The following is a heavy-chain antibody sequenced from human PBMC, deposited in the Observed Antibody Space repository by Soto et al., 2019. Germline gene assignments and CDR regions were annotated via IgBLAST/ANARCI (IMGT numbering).Heavy chain of an antibody. CDR2: ISSSSSYI. Sequence: EVQLVESGGGLVKPGGSLRLSCAASGFTFSSYSMNWVRQAPGKGLEWVSSISSSSSYIYYADSVKGRFTISRDNAKNSLFMQMNSLRAEDTAVSYCARDPGDTAMVKDYYGMDVWGQGTTVTVSS. J-gene: IGHJ6*02. CDR3: ARDPGDTAMVKDYYGMDV. CDR1: GFTFSSYS. V-gene: IGHV3-21*04. D-gene: IGHD5-18*01.